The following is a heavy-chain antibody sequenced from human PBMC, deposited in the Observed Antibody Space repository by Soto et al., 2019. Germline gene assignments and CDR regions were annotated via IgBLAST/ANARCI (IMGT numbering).Heavy chain of an antibody. Sequence: QTLSLTCGVSGDSVSGNSAAWNWIRQSPSRGLEWLGRTYYRSRWYNDYAVSVRSRITVNADTSKNQFSLHLNSVTPEDTAVYYCAGTSPLHLYYLGDWEKRTTVPAPS. CDR3: AGTSPLHLYYLGD. J-gene: IGHJ6*03. CDR2: TYYRSRWYN. D-gene: IGHD1-1*01. V-gene: IGHV6-1*01. CDR1: GDSVSGNSAA.